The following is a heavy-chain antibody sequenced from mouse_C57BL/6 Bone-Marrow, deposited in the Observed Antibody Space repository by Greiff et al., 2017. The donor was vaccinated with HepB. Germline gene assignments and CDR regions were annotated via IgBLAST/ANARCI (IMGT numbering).Heavy chain of an antibody. CDR3: ARTSGYYYGSSFDY. V-gene: IGHV5-6*01. D-gene: IGHD1-1*01. J-gene: IGHJ2*01. Sequence: EVQLQESGGDLVKPGGSLKLSCAASGFTFSSYGMSWVRQTPDKRLEWVATISSGGSYTYYPDSVKGRFTISRDNAKNTLYLQMSSLKSEDTAMYYSARTSGYYYGSSFDYWGQGTTLTVSS. CDR1: GFTFSSYG. CDR2: ISSGGSYT.